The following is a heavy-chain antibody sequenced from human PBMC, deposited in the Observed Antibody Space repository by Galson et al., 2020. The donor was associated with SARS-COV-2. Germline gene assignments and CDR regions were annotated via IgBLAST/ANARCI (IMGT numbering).Heavy chain of an antibody. CDR2: IDWDDDK. V-gene: IGHV2-70*11. J-gene: IGHJ6*02. D-gene: IGHD3-16*01. Sequence: SGPTLVKPTQTLTLTCTFSGFSLSTSGMCVGWIRQPPGKALEWLARIDWDDDKYYSTSLKTRLTISKDTSKNQVVLTMTNMDPVDTATYYCARGQVGGYYYYYGMDVWGQGTTVTVSS. CDR3: ARGQVGGYYYYYGMDV. CDR1: GFSLSTSGMC.